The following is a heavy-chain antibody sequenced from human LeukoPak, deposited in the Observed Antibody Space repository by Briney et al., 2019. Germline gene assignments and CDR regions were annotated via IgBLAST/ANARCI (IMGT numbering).Heavy chain of an antibody. CDR1: GFTFSRYA. CDR3: AKMDFGSGSYYILNSPDY. V-gene: IGHV3-23*01. D-gene: IGHD3-10*01. Sequence: GGSLRLSCAASGFTFSRYAMSWVRQAPGEGLEWVSGISGGGSSIYKAVTAKGGFTISRDNSKNPLYLQVNSLRADDTAVYYCAKMDFGSGSYYILNSPDYWGQGTLVTVSS. J-gene: IGHJ4*02. CDR2: ISGGGSSI.